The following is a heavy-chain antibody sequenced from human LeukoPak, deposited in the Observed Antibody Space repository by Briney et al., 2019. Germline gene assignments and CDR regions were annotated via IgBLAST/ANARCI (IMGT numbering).Heavy chain of an antibody. V-gene: IGHV4-61*01. Sequence: PSETLSLTCTVSGVSVSSGSYYWSWIRQPPGKGLEWIGYIYYSGSTNYNPSLKSRVTISVDTSKNQFSLKLSSVTAADTAVYYCAGGPITAQDPGYFQHWGQGTLVTVSS. CDR1: GVSVSSGSYY. CDR2: IYYSGST. D-gene: IGHD3-10*01. CDR3: AGGPITAQDPGYFQH. J-gene: IGHJ1*01.